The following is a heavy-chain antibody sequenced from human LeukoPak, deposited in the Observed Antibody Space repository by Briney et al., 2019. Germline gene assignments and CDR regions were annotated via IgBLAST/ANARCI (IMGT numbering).Heavy chain of an antibody. D-gene: IGHD6-6*01. Sequence: RASVKVSCKASGYTFTSYYMHWVRQAPGQGLEWMGIINPSGGSTSYAQKFQGRVTMTRDTSTSTVYMELSSLRSEDTAVYYCARVKPRIGGGSIAAYDYWGQGNLVTVSS. CDR3: ARVKPRIGGGSIAAYDY. V-gene: IGHV1-46*01. J-gene: IGHJ4*02. CDR1: GYTFTSYY. CDR2: INPSGGST.